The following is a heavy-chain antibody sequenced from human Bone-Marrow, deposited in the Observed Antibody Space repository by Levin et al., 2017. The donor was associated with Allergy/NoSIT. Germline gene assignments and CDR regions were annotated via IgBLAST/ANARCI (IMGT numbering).Heavy chain of an antibody. CDR3: ARVVEYYGSGSYYLPFGYYYYGMDV. Sequence: ASVKVSCKASGYTFTSYGISWVRQAPGQGLEWMGWISAYNGNTNYAQKLQGRVTMTTDTSTSTAYMELRSLRSDDTAVYYCARVVEYYGSGSYYLPFGYYYYGMDVWGQGTTVTVSS. J-gene: IGHJ6*02. D-gene: IGHD3-10*01. CDR1: GYTFTSYG. V-gene: IGHV1-18*01. CDR2: ISAYNGNT.